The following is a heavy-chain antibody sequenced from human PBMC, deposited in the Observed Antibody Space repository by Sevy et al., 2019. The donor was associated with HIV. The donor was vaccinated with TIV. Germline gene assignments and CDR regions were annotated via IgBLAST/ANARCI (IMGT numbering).Heavy chain of an antibody. Sequence: GGSLRLSCAASGFTFSSYAMHWVRQAPGKGLEWVAVISYDRSNKDYADSVKGRFTISRDNSKNTLYLQMNSLRTEDRALFYGGRGLGGGGASDYWGQGTLVTVSS. CDR2: ISYDRSNK. V-gene: IGHV3-30-3*01. CDR1: GFTFSSYA. D-gene: IGHD3-16*01. CDR3: GRGLGGGGASDY. J-gene: IGHJ4*02.